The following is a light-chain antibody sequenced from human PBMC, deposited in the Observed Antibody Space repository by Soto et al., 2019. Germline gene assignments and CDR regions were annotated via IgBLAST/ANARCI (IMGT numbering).Light chain of an antibody. J-gene: IGKJ1*01. CDR2: HAS. CDR3: QQRRT. CDR1: QSVTNS. Sequence: EIVLTQSPATLSLSPGERATLSCRASQSVTNSLAWYQQQPGQAPRLLIYHASNRATGVPARFSGSGSGTDFTLIISSLEPADFAVYYCQQRRTFGQGTKVDIK. V-gene: IGKV3-11*01.